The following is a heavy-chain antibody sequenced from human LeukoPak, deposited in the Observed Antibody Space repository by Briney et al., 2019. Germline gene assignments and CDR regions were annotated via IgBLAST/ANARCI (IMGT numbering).Heavy chain of an antibody. CDR1: GYTFTSYA. V-gene: IGHV1-3*01. D-gene: IGHD6-13*01. Sequence: GASVKVSCKASGYTFTSYAMHWVRQAPGQRLEWMGWINAGNGNTKYSQKFQGRVTITRDTSASTACMELSSLRSEDTAIYYCARDIIAAAGRPPGYWGQGTLVTVSS. CDR3: ARDIIAAAGRPPGY. J-gene: IGHJ4*02. CDR2: INAGNGNT.